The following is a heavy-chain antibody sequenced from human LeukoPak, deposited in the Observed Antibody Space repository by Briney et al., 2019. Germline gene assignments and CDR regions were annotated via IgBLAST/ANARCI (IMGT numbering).Heavy chain of an antibody. CDR3: AKDILFYGSGSYLDY. J-gene: IGHJ4*02. V-gene: IGHV3-9*01. D-gene: IGHD3-10*01. CDR2: ISWNSGSI. CDR1: GFTFDDYA. Sequence: GGSLRLSCAASGFTFDDYAMHWVRQAPGKGLEWVSGISWNSGSIGYADSVKSRFTISRDNAKNSLYLQMNSLRAEDTALYYCAKDILFYGSGSYLDYWGQGTLVTVSS.